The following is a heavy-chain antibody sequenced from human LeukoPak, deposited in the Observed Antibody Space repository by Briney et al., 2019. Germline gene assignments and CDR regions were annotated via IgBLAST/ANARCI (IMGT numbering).Heavy chain of an antibody. CDR3: ARGGATTNWFDP. CDR2: IIPILGIA. J-gene: IGHJ5*02. V-gene: IGHV1-69*04. D-gene: IGHD1-26*01. CDR1: GGTFSSYA. Sequence: SVKVSCKASGGTFSSYAISWVRQAPGQGLEWMGRIIPILGIANYAQKFQGRVTITADKSTSTAYMELSSLRSEDTAVYYCARGGATTNWFDPWGQGTLVTVSS.